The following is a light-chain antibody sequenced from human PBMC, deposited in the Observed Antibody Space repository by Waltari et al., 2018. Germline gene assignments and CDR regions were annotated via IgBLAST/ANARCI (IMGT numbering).Light chain of an antibody. J-gene: IGKJ1*01. CDR3: LQRSLWPWT. CDR1: QTVSTY. V-gene: IGKV3-11*01. CDR2: DES. Sequence: IVLTQSPATLSLSPGERATLSCRASQTVSTYLAWFQQKPGQAPRPLIYDESNRAPGIPARFSGSGSGTDFSLTISSLEPEDFAVYYCLQRSLWPWTFGQGTKVAVK.